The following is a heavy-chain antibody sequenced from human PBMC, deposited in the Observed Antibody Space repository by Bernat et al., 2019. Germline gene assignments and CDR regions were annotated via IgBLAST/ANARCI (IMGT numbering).Heavy chain of an antibody. CDR2: ISYDGSNK. CDR3: ARDYGDYDIIDY. J-gene: IGHJ4*02. D-gene: IGHD4-17*01. Sequence: QVQLVESGGGVVQPGRSLRLSCAASGFTFSSYAMHWVRQAPGKGLEWVAVISYDGSNKYYADSVKGRFTISRDNSKNTLYLQMNSLRAEDTAVYYCARDYGDYDIIDYWGQGTLVTVSS. V-gene: IGHV3-30-3*01. CDR1: GFTFSSYA.